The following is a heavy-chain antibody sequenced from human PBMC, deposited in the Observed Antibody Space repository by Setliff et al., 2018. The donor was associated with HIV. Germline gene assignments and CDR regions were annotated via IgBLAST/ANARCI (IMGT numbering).Heavy chain of an antibody. CDR1: GYTFTGYY. CDR2: INPNSGGT. V-gene: IGHV1-2*06. CDR3: TRAHFLVTETRNWFDP. D-gene: IGHD1-26*01. J-gene: IGHJ5*02. Sequence: ASVKVSCKASGYTFTGYYMHWVRQAPGQGLEWMGRINPNSGGTNYAQKFQGRVTMTRDTSTSIAYMELIRPRHDDTAFYYCTRAHFLVTETRNWFDPWGQGTLVTVS.